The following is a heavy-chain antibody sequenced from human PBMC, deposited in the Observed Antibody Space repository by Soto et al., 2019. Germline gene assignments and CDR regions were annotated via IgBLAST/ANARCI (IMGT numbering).Heavy chain of an antibody. J-gene: IGHJ4*02. Sequence: PSETLSLTCTVSGGSISSYYWSWIRQPPGKGLEWIGYIYYSGSTNYNPSLKSRVTISVDTSKNQFSLKLSSVTAADTAVYYCARHEGRLLWFGELTYWGQGTLVTVSS. CDR1: GGSISSYY. V-gene: IGHV4-59*08. CDR2: IYYSGST. D-gene: IGHD3-10*01. CDR3: ARHEGRLLWFGELTY.